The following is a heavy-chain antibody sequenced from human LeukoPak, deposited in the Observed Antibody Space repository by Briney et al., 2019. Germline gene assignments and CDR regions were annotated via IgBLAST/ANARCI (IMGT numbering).Heavy chain of an antibody. Sequence: TGGSLRLSCAASGFIFSNYWVHWVRQAPGKGLVWVSRINGDGSNTIYADSVKGRFTISRDNAKNTLYLQMNSLTAEDTAVYYCARQYSYGHDYWGQGTLVTVSS. CDR3: ARQYSYGHDY. V-gene: IGHV3-74*01. CDR1: GFIFSNYW. D-gene: IGHD5-18*01. J-gene: IGHJ4*02. CDR2: INGDGSNT.